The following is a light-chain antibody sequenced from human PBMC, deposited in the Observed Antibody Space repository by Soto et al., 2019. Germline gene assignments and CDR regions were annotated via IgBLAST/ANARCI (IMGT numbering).Light chain of an antibody. V-gene: IGLV2-14*01. CDR2: EVS. J-gene: IGLJ3*02. Sequence: QSALTQPASVSGSPGQSITISCTGTSSDVGGYNYVSWYQQHPGNAPKLMIYEVSNRPSGVSNRFSGSKSGNTASLTISGLQAEDEDDYYCSSYTSSSTRVFGGGTKLTVL. CDR1: SSDVGGYNY. CDR3: SSYTSSSTRV.